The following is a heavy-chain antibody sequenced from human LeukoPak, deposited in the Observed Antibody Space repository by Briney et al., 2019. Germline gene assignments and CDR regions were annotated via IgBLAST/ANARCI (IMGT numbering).Heavy chain of an antibody. Sequence: GGSLRLSCAASGFTFSSYAMSWVRQAPGKGLEWVSAISGSGDSTYYADSVKGRFTISRDNSKNTLYLQMNSLRAEDTAVYYCARAEGLQSRPPYWYFDLWGRGTLVTVSS. J-gene: IGHJ2*01. CDR3: ARAEGLQSRPPYWYFDL. CDR1: GFTFSSYA. CDR2: ISGSGDST. V-gene: IGHV3-23*01.